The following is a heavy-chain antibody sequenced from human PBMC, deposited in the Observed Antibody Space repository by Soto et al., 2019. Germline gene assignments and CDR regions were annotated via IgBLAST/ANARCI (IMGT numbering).Heavy chain of an antibody. CDR3: AREAAGWLQAPDF. CDR2: IIPISGAT. Sequence: GASVKVSCKASGGTFRSYAISWVRQAPGQGLEWVGGIIPISGATSYAQKFLDRVTITADESTDTAYMELSSLRSEDTAVYFCAREAAGWLQAPDFWGQGAPVTVSS. CDR1: GGTFRSYA. D-gene: IGHD5-12*01. J-gene: IGHJ4*02. V-gene: IGHV1-69*13.